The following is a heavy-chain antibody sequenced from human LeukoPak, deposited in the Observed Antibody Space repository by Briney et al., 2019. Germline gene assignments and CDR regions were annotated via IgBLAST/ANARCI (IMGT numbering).Heavy chain of an antibody. D-gene: IGHD2-2*01. Sequence: SQTLSLTCTVSGGSISSGGYYWSWIRQPPGKGLEWIGYIYHSGSTYYNPSLKSRGTTSVERSKNQFSLKLSSVTAADTAVYYCARVGRSVVPAAIGWFDPWGQGMLVTVSS. CDR1: GGSISSGGYY. V-gene: IGHV4-30-2*01. CDR3: ARVGRSVVPAAIGWFDP. J-gene: IGHJ5*02. CDR2: IYHSGST.